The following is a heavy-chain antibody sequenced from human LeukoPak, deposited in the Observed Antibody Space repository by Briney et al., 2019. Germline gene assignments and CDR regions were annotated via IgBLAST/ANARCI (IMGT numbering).Heavy chain of an antibody. Sequence: SETLSLTCAVYGGSFSGYYWSWIRQPPGKGLVWIGEINHSGSTNYNPSLKSRVTISVDTSKNQFSLKLSSVTAADTAVYYCAGIAVTTYWFHPWGQGTLGTGSS. J-gene: IGHJ5*02. D-gene: IGHD3-22*01. V-gene: IGHV4-34*01. CDR1: GGSFSGYY. CDR3: AGIAVTTYWFHP. CDR2: INHSGST.